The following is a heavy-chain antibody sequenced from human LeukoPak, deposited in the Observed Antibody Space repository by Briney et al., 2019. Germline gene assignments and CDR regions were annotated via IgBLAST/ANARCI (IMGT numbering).Heavy chain of an antibody. J-gene: IGHJ4*02. CDR3: NNFARDDSSAYYPDY. CDR1: GFTFSGSA. D-gene: IGHD3-22*01. Sequence: GGSLRLSCAASGFTFSGSAIHWVRQASGKGLEWIGRIRSKANTYATAYAESVKGRFTISRDDSKNTAYLQMNSLKPEGTAVYYCNNFARDDSSAYYPDYWGQGTLVAVSS. V-gene: IGHV3-73*01. CDR2: IRSKANTYAT.